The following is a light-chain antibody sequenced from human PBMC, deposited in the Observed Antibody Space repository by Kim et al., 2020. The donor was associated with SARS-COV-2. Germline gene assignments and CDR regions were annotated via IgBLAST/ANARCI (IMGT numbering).Light chain of an antibody. J-gene: IGKJ1*01. CDR2: GAS. CDR1: QSVSNN. Sequence: EIVMTQSPATLSVSPGERATLSCRASQSVSNNLAWYQQKPGQVPRLLIYGASTRATGIPARFSGSGSGTEFTLTISSLQSEDFAVYYCQQYNNWPRTFGQGTKVDIK. V-gene: IGKV3-15*01. CDR3: QQYNNWPRT.